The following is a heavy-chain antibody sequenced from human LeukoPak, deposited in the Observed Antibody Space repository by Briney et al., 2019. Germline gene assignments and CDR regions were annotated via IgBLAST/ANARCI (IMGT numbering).Heavy chain of an antibody. CDR3: AREGDGSGNNFDY. V-gene: IGHV1-2*02. CDR2: INPNSGGT. Sequence: ASVKVSCKASGYTFTGYYMHWVRQAPGQGLEWMGWINPNSGGTNYAQKFQGRVTMTRDTSIGTAYMELSRLRSDDTAVYYCAREGDGSGNNFDYWGQGTLVTVSS. J-gene: IGHJ4*02. D-gene: IGHD3-10*01. CDR1: GYTFTGYY.